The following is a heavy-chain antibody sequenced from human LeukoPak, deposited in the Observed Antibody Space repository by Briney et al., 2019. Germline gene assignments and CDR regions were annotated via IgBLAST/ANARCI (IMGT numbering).Heavy chain of an antibody. V-gene: IGHV3-7*01. CDR2: IKQDGSEK. CDR1: GFTFSSYW. D-gene: IGHD3-10*01. CDR3: ARVSAMVRGVVITYYFDY. J-gene: IGHJ4*02. Sequence: GGSLRLSCAASGFTFSSYWMSWVRQAPGKGLEWVANIKQDGSEKYYVDSVKGRFTISRDNAKNSLYLQMNSLRAEDTVVYYCARVSAMVRGVVITYYFDYWGQGTLVTVSS.